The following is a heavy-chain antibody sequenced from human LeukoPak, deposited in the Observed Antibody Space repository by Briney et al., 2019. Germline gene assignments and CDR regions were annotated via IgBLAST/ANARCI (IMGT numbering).Heavy chain of an antibody. J-gene: IGHJ6*02. CDR1: GRTIGLYG. CDR2: IWFDGSNK. D-gene: IGHD3-10*01. V-gene: IGHV3-33*07. Sequence: GRSLRLSCEASGRTIGLYGMFWVRQAPGKGLEWVAAIWFDGSNKYYADSVKGRFTISRDNSRNTVLLQMDSLSAEDTAVYYCAREKYEGSGSHYFALDVWGQGTMVVVSS. CDR3: AREKYEGSGSHYFALDV.